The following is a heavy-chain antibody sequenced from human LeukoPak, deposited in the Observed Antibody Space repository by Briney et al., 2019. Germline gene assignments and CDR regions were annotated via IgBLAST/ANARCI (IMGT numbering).Heavy chain of an antibody. CDR2: ISGSGGST. CDR1: GFTFSSYA. V-gene: IGHV3-23*01. D-gene: IGHD2-2*01. Sequence: GGSLRLSCAASGFTFSSYAMSWVRQAPGKGLEWVSAISGSGGSTYYADSVKGRFTISRDNSKNTLYLQMNSLRAEDTAVYYCAKDRGGCSSTSCYLNTFDYWGQGTLVTVSS. CDR3: AKDRGGCSSTSCYLNTFDY. J-gene: IGHJ4*02.